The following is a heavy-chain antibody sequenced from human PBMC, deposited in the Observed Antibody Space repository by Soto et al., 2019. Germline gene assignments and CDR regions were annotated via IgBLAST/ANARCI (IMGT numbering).Heavy chain of an antibody. CDR1: GGSISSYY. Sequence: QVQLQESGPGLVKPSETLSLTCTVSGGSISSYYWSWIRQPPGKGLEWIGYIYYSGSTNYNPSLKRRVTISVDTSKNQFSLKLSSVTAADTAVYYCARGIRYVYYFDYWGQGTLVTVSS. V-gene: IGHV4-59*01. J-gene: IGHJ4*02. D-gene: IGHD3-16*01. CDR2: IYYSGST. CDR3: ARGIRYVYYFDY.